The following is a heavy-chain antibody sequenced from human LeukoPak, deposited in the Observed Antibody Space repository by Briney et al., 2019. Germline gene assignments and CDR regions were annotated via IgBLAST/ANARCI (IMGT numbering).Heavy chain of an antibody. CDR1: GYTFTSYA. Sequence: GASVRVSCKASGYTFTSYAMNWVRQAPGQGLEWMGWINTNTGNPTYAQGFTGRFVFSLDTSVSTAYLQISSLKAEDTAVYYCARDGRSSSWFRLFDYWGQGTLVTVSS. V-gene: IGHV7-4-1*02. CDR2: INTNTGNP. J-gene: IGHJ4*02. D-gene: IGHD6-13*01. CDR3: ARDGRSSSWFRLFDY.